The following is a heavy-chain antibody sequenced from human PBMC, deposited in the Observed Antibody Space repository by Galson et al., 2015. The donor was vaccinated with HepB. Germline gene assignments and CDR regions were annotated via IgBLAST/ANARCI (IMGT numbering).Heavy chain of an antibody. D-gene: IGHD6-19*01. CDR1: GYTFTSYD. CDR3: ARGQYSSGWYRGNWFDP. J-gene: IGHJ5*02. Sequence: SVKVSCKASGYTFTSYDINWVRQATGQGPEWMGWMNPNSGNTGYAQKFQGRVTMTRNTSISTAYMELSSLRSEDTAVYYCARGQYSSGWYRGNWFDPWGQGTLVTVSS. CDR2: MNPNSGNT. V-gene: IGHV1-8*01.